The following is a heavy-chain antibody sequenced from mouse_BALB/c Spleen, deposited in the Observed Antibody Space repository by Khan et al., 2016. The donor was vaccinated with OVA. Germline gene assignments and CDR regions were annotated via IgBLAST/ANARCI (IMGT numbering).Heavy chain of an antibody. J-gene: IGHJ2*01. CDR3: AKHLSLYPYYFDY. CDR2: IWGGGIT. Sequence: QVQLKQSGPGLVAPSQSLSITCTVSGFSLTDYGVSWIRQPPGKGLEWLRVIWGGGITYYNSDLKYRLSISKDNSKSQVFLKMNSLQTDDTSMYYCAKHLSLYPYYFDYWGQGTMLTVSS. V-gene: IGHV2-6-5*01. D-gene: IGHD6-1*01. CDR1: GFSLTDYG.